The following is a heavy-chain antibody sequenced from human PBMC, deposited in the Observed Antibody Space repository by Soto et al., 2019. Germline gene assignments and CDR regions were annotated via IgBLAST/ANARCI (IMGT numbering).Heavy chain of an antibody. V-gene: IGHV1-3*01. CDR3: ASSSWAGNIFYYGMDV. D-gene: IGHD3-9*01. Sequence: QVQLVQSGADVKQSGASVRVSCKASGQSLTSYAMHWVRQAPGQRLEWMGWINGGNGNTSYSPKFLDRVTSTRDTSASTVYMEVSSLRSEDTAVYFCASSSWAGNIFYYGMDVWGQGTTVTVS. J-gene: IGHJ6*02. CDR2: INGGNGNT. CDR1: GQSLTSYA.